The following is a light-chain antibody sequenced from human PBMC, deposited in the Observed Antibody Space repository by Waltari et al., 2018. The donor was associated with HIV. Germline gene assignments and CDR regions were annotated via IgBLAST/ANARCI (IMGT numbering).Light chain of an antibody. J-gene: IGKJ2*01. CDR3: QPYGRSPYT. V-gene: IGKV3-20*01. CDR1: QSVSSSY. CDR2: GAS. Sequence: EIVMTQSPGTLSLSPGERATLSCRASQSVSSSYLAWYQQKPGQAPRLLIYGASSRATGMPDRFSGSGSGTDFSLTISRLEPEDSAVYYCQPYGRSPYTFGQGTKLEIK.